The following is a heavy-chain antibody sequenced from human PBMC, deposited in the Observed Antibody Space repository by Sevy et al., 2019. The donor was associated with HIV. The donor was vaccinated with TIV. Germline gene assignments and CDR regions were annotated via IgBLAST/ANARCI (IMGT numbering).Heavy chain of an antibody. D-gene: IGHD3-22*01. CDR3: ARSLNHYDSRGYQMGFDY. CDR1: GGSFSGYY. CDR2: IYDSGRT. V-gene: IGHV4-59*01. J-gene: IGHJ4*02. Sequence: SEILSLACTVSGGSFSGYYWSWIRQPPGKGLEWIGYIYDSGRTNYNASLKSRVTISVDTSKKQFSLKLNSVTAADTAVYYCARSLNHYDSRGYQMGFDYWGQGTLVTVSS.